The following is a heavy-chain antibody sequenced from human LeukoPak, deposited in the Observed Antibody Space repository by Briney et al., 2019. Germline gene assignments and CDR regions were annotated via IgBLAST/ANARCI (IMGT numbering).Heavy chain of an antibody. CDR3: AREGYSYGYGFDY. CDR2: IYSGGST. CDR1: GFTFSSYE. J-gene: IGHJ4*02. D-gene: IGHD5-18*01. V-gene: IGHV3-53*01. Sequence: PGGSLRLSCAASGFTFSSYEMNWVRQAPGKGLEWVSVIYSGGSTYYADSVKGRFTISRDNSKNTLYLQMNSLRAEDTAVYYCAREGYSYGYGFDYWGQGTLVTVSS.